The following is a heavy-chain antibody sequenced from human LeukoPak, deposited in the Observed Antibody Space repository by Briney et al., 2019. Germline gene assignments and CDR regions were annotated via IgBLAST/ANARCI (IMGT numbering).Heavy chain of an antibody. CDR1: GFTVSNSG. J-gene: IGHJ4*02. V-gene: IGHV3-30-3*01. CDR2: FSHDGSST. Sequence: PGRSLRLSCAASGFTVSNSGIHWVRQAPGKGLEWVAVFSHDGSSTYYADSVKGRFTISRDNSKNALHLQMNSLGADDTAVYYCTRPKWGLHYFDYWGQGALVTVSS. D-gene: IGHD2-8*01. CDR3: TRPKWGLHYFDY.